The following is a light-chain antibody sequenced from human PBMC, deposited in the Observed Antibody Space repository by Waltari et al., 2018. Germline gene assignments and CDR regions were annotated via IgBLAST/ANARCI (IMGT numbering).Light chain of an antibody. V-gene: IGKV1-9*01. Sequence: IQLTQSPSSLSASVGDRDTITCRASQGISSYLAWYQQKPVRAPKLLFYAASTLQSGFPSRFSGSGSGTDFTLTIISLQPEDFATYFCQQGNDYPFTFGQGTRLEI. CDR1: QGISSY. CDR2: AAS. J-gene: IGKJ5*01. CDR3: QQGNDYPFT.